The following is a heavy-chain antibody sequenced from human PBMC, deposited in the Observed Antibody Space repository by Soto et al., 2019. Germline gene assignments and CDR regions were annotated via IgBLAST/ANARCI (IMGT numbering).Heavy chain of an antibody. J-gene: IGHJ3*02. CDR2: IYSSGNT. D-gene: IGHD5-12*01. CDR3: VRDVESPGKSGSWGAFDI. Sequence: QVQLQESGPGLVKPSETLSLICTVSGGSIRNYFWTWIRQPAGKGLEWIGRIYSSGNTVYNASLKSRVTMSIDMSKNQFSLKLSSMTAADTAVYYCVRDVESPGKSGSWGAFDIWGQGTVVTVSS. CDR1: GGSIRNYF. V-gene: IGHV4-4*07.